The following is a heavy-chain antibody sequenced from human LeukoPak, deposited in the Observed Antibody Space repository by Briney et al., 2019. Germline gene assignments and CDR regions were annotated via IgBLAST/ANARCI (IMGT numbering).Heavy chain of an antibody. D-gene: IGHD2-21*02. CDR3: ARHGTAAGPFQL. CDR1: GGAIDNYY. Sequence: SETLSLTCTVSGGAIDNYYWSWIRQPPGKGLEWIAYVYYSGTIDYNPSLESRVTISVDTSKNQFSLRLTSVAAADTAVYYCARHGTAAGPFQLWGQGTLVTVSS. CDR2: VYYSGTI. J-gene: IGHJ1*01. V-gene: IGHV4-59*08.